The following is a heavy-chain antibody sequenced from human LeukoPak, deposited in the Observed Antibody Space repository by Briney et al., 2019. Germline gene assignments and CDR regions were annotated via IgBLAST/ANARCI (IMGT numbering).Heavy chain of an antibody. CDR2: IKSKANGGTT. J-gene: IGHJ4*02. CDR1: GFTFSDAW. V-gene: IGHV3-15*01. Sequence: TTGGSLRLSCAASGFTFSDAWMTWVRQAPGKGLEWVGRIKSKANGGTTDYAAPVKGRFTISRDDSKNTLYVQMNSLKTEDTAVYYCTALGYPQYFHHWGQGTLVTVSS. CDR3: TALGYPQYFHH. D-gene: IGHD2-15*01.